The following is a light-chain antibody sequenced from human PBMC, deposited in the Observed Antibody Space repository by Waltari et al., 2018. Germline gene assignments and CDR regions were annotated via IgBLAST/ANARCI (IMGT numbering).Light chain of an antibody. CDR1: QSLFYSSGNRDY. J-gene: IGKJ1*01. V-gene: IGKV4-1*01. Sequence: DIVMTQSPDSLAVSLGARATISCKSSQSLFYSSGNRDYLAWYQKKPGQPPILLMSWASTRESGVPDRFSGSGSGTDFTLTISGLQAEDVAVYYCQQFYSRPWTFGQGTKVEI. CDR3: QQFYSRPWT. CDR2: WAS.